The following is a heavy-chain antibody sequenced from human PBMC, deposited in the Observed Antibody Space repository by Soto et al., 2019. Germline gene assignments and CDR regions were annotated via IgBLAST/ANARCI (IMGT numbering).Heavy chain of an antibody. J-gene: IGHJ2*01. Sequence: EVQLVESGGGLVKPGGSLRLSCAASGFTFSSYSMNWVRQAPGKGLEWVASISSSSSYIYYADSVKGRFTISRDNAKNALYRQMNSRRAEDTAVYDCARQRLRTPNWYVELWGRGGLVRVSS. D-gene: IGHD6-25*01. CDR2: ISSSSSYI. CDR1: GFTFSSYS. V-gene: IGHV3-21*01. CDR3: ARQRLRTPNWYVEL.